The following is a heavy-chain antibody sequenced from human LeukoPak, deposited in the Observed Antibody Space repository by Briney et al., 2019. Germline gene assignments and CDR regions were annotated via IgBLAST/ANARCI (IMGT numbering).Heavy chain of an antibody. Sequence: GGSLRLSCAASGFTFSSYSMKWVRQAPGKGLEWVSSISSSSSYIYYADSVKGRFTISRDNAKNSLYLQMNSLRAEDTAVYYCARETDYYDSSGYYTPYFDYWGQGTLVTVSS. CDR1: GFTFSSYS. CDR2: ISSSSSYI. J-gene: IGHJ4*02. V-gene: IGHV3-21*01. CDR3: ARETDYYDSSGYYTPYFDY. D-gene: IGHD3-22*01.